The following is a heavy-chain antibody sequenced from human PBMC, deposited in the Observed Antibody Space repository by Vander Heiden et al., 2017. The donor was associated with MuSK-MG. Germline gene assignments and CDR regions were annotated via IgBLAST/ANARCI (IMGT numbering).Heavy chain of an antibody. CDR3: AKDIGTYYDILTGFDY. CDR1: GFTFSICG. CDR2: ISYDGSNK. J-gene: IGHJ4*02. V-gene: IGHV3-30*18. Sequence: QMRLLVSGGGVVQPGRSLTLSCAASGFTFSICGMHWVRQAPGKGLEWVAVISYDGSNKYYADSVKGRFTISRDNSKNTLYLKMNSLSAEDTDVYYCAKDIGTYYDILTGFDYWGQGTLVTVSS. D-gene: IGHD3-9*01.